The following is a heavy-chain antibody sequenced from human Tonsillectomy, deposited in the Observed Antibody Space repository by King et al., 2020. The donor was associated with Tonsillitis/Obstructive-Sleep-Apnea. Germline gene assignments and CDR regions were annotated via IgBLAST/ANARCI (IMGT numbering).Heavy chain of an antibody. Sequence: VQLVESGGGLVQPGRSLRLSCTASGFTFGDYAMSWVRQAPGKGLEWVGFIRSKAYGGTTEYAASVKGRFTISRDDSKSIAYLQMNSLQTEDTAVYYCTRDSEYYDSSGYYYRSYYYGMDVWGQGTTVTVSS. CDR2: IRSKAYGGTT. V-gene: IGHV3-49*04. D-gene: IGHD3-22*01. J-gene: IGHJ6*02. CDR1: GFTFGDYA. CDR3: TRDSEYYDSSGYYYRSYYYGMDV.